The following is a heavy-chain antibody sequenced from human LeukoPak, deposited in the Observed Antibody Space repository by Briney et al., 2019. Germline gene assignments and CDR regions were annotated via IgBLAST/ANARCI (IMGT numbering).Heavy chain of an antibody. CDR1: GFTFSSYS. J-gene: IGHJ3*02. V-gene: IGHV3-48*01. Sequence: GGSLRLSCAASGFTFSSYSMNWVRQSPGKGLEWVSYITSYSSTVYYADSVKGRFTISRDNAKNSLYLQMNSLRAEDTAVYYCASLFLCYGCSSSSHNFNIWGQGTMVTVSS. D-gene: IGHD6-6*01. CDR3: ASLFLCYGCSSSSHNFNI. CDR2: ITSYSSTV.